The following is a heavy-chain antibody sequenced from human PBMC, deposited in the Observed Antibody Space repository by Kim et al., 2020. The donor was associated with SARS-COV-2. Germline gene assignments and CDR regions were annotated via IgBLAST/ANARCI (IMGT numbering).Heavy chain of an antibody. Sequence: SETLSLTCTVSGGSVSSGSYYWSWIRQPPGKGLEWIGYIYYSGSTNYNPSLKSRVTISVDTSKNQFSLKLSSVTAADTAVYYCARGWEGSSWSIPYFDYWGQGTLVTVSS. V-gene: IGHV4-61*01. CDR1: GGSVSSGSYY. CDR2: IYYSGST. CDR3: ARGWEGSSWSIPYFDY. D-gene: IGHD6-13*01. J-gene: IGHJ4*02.